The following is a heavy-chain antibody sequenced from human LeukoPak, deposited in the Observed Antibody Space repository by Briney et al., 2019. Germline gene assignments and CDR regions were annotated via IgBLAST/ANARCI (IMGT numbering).Heavy chain of an antibody. CDR2: IYPGDSDT. V-gene: IGHV5-51*01. CDR1: GYSFTSYW. D-gene: IGHD5-18*01. Sequence: GESLKISCKGSGYSFTSYWIGWVRQMPGKGLEWMGLIYPGDSDTRYSPSFQGQVTISADKSISTAYLQWSSLKASDTAMYYCARSEGESYDLLNWFDPWGQGTLVTVSS. CDR3: ARSEGESYDLLNWFDP. J-gene: IGHJ5*02.